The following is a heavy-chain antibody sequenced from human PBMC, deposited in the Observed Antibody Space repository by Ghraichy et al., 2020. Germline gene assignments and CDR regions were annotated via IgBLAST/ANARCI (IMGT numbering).Heavy chain of an antibody. V-gene: IGHV3-23*01. CDR3: AKFWFGYSYGARGASDY. CDR1: GFTFSSYA. CDR2: ISGSGGST. D-gene: IGHD5-18*01. J-gene: IGHJ4*02. Sequence: GGSLRLSCAASGFTFSSYAMSWVRQAPGKGLEWVSAISGSGGSTYYADSVKGRFTISRDNSKNTLYLQMNSLRAEDTAVYYCAKFWFGYSYGARGASDYWGQGTLVTVSS.